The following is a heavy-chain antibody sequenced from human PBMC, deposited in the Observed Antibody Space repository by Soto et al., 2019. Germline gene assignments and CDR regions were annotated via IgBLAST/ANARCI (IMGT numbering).Heavy chain of an antibody. CDR3: AKDPRNYGWFDP. CDR1: GFTFSSYA. J-gene: IGHJ5*02. D-gene: IGHD1-7*01. V-gene: IGHV3-23*01. CDR2: ISGSGGST. Sequence: EVQLLESGGXLVQPGGSLRLSCAASGFTFSSYAMSWVRQAPGKGLEWVSAISGSGGSTYYADSVKGRFTISRDNSKNTLYLQMNSLRAEDTAVYYCAKDPRNYGWFDPWGQGTLVTVSS.